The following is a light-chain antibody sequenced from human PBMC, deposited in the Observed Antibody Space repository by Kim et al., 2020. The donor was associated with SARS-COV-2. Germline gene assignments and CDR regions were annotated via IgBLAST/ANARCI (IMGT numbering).Light chain of an antibody. CDR3: QAWNSSTPWV. J-gene: IGLJ3*02. CDR2: QVS. Sequence: VSPGQTASISCSGNKWGDKYACWYQQKPGQSPVLVIYQVSQRPSGIPERFSGSNSGKTATLTLSGTQAMDEADYYCQAWNSSTPWVFGGGTQLTVL. V-gene: IGLV3-1*01. CDR1: KWGDKY.